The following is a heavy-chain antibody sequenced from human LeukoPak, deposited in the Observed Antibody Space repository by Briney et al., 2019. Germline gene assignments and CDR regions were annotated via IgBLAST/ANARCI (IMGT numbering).Heavy chain of an antibody. J-gene: IGHJ3*01. Sequence: GGSLRLSCAASGFTFSSYGMHWVRQAPGKGLEWVAVISYDGSNKYYADSVKGRFTISRDNSKNTLYLQMNSLRAEDTAVYYCAKEDVTIFGVPQSGWGQGTMVTVSS. V-gene: IGHV3-30*18. D-gene: IGHD3-3*01. CDR1: GFTFSSYG. CDR2: ISYDGSNK. CDR3: AKEDVTIFGVPQSG.